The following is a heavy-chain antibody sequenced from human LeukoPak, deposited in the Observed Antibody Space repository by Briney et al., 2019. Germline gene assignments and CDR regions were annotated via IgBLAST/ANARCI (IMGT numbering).Heavy chain of an antibody. CDR2: IYYSGST. CDR3: ARLRYFDWLIDY. V-gene: IGHV4-30-4*08. Sequence: SETLSLTCTVSGGFFSSPTYYWSWVRQPPGKGLEWIGYIYYSGSTYYNPSLKSRVTISVDTSKNQFSLKLSSVTAADTAVYYCARLRYFDWLIDYWGQGTLVTVSS. J-gene: IGHJ4*02. D-gene: IGHD3-9*01. CDR1: GGFFSSPTYY.